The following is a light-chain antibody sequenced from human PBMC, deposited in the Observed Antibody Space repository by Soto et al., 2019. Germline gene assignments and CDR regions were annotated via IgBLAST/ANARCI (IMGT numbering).Light chain of an antibody. CDR2: GAS. V-gene: IGKV3-20*01. CDR3: QQYGSSPWT. CDR1: QSVSSN. Sequence: EVVLTQSPDTLSLSPGETATLSCRASQSVSSNLAWYQQKPGQAPRLLIYGASTRATGIPDRFSGSGSGTDFTLTISRLEPEDFAVYYCQQYGSSPWTFGQGTKVDIK. J-gene: IGKJ1*01.